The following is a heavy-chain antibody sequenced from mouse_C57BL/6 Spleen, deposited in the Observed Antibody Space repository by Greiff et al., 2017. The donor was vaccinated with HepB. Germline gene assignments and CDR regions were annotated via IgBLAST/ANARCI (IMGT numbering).Heavy chain of an antibody. J-gene: IGHJ4*01. Sequence: EVQRVESGGGLVKPGGSLKLSCAASGFTFSSYTMSWVRQTPEKRLEWVATISGGGGNTYYPDSVKGRFTISRDNAKNTLYLQMSSLRSEDTALYYCARLGYYDAMDYWGQGTSVTVSS. CDR1: GFTFSSYT. D-gene: IGHD2-2*01. CDR3: ARLGYYDAMDY. CDR2: ISGGGGNT. V-gene: IGHV5-9*01.